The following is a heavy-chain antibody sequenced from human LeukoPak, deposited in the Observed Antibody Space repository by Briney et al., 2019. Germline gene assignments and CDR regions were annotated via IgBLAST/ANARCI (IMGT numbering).Heavy chain of an antibody. CDR1: GYTFTGYY. CDR2: INPNSGGT. Sequence: VKVSCKASGYTFTGYYMHWVRQAPGQGLEWMGWINPNSGGTNYAQKFQGRVTMTRDTSISTAYMELSRLRSDDTAVYYCARQDCGGDCYFDYWGQGTLVTVSS. CDR3: ARQDCGGDCYFDY. D-gene: IGHD2-21*01. V-gene: IGHV1-2*02. J-gene: IGHJ4*02.